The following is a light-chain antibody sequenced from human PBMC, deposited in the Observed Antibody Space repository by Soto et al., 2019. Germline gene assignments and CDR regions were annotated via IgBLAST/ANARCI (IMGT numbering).Light chain of an antibody. CDR1: QRITNS. CDR2: AAS. J-gene: IGKJ3*01. Sequence: DIQMTQSPSSLSASVGDRGTIPCRTSQRITNSLNWYQQKPGRAPNXMIYAASSLQRGAPSRFSGSGSGTDCTLTISSLQPDDFATYYCQQTYSPPFTFGPGTKVDI. V-gene: IGKV1-39*01. CDR3: QQTYSPPFT.